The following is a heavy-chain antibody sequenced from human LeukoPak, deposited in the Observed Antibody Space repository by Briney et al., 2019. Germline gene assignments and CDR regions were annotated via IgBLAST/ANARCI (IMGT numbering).Heavy chain of an antibody. J-gene: IGHJ5*02. CDR1: GYTFTSYA. V-gene: IGHV1-3*01. Sequence: ASVKVSCKASGYTFTSYAMHWVRQAPGQRLEWMGWVNAGNGNTKYSQKFQGRVTITRDTSASTAYMELSSLRSEDTAVYYCARGTRITMVRGVRDWFGPWGQGTLVTVSS. D-gene: IGHD3-10*01. CDR3: ARGTRITMVRGVRDWFGP. CDR2: VNAGNGNT.